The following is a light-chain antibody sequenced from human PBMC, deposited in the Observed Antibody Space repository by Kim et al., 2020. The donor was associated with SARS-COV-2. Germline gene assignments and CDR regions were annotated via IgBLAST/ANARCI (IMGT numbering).Light chain of an antibody. Sequence: ASMGDRVTITCRASLDISNFLAWDQQRPGKVPNLLIYAGSTLQSGVPPRFSGSGAGTDFTLTISSLQPEDAATYYCKKYNSAPFTFGPGTKVDIK. CDR1: LDISNF. V-gene: IGKV1-27*01. CDR3: KKYNSAPFT. CDR2: AGS. J-gene: IGKJ3*01.